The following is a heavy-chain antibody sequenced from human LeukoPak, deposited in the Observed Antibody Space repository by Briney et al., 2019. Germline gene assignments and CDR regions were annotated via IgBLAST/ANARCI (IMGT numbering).Heavy chain of an antibody. CDR2: VSDSGGST. J-gene: IGHJ4*02. CDR3: ARGMGSGWYPFDY. D-gene: IGHD6-19*01. Sequence: GGSLRLSCAASGFTFSSYAMSWVRQAPGKGLEWVSAVSDSGGSTYYADSVKGRFTISRDNSKNTLYLQMNSLRAEDTAVYYCARGMGSGWYPFDYWGQGTLVTVSS. V-gene: IGHV3-23*01. CDR1: GFTFSSYA.